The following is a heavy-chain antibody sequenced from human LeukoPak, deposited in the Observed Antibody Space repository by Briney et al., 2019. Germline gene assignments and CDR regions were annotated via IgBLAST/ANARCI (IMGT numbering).Heavy chain of an antibody. Sequence: SETLSLTRTVSGGSISSSSYYWGWIRQPPGKGLEWIGSIYYSGSTYYNPSLKSRVTISVDTSRNQFSLKLSSVTAADTAVYYCATETSQIGYCSGGSCYPTYYFDYWGQGTLVTVSS. CDR1: GGSISSSSYY. D-gene: IGHD2-15*01. CDR3: ATETSQIGYCSGGSCYPTYYFDY. CDR2: IYYSGST. J-gene: IGHJ4*02. V-gene: IGHV4-39*02.